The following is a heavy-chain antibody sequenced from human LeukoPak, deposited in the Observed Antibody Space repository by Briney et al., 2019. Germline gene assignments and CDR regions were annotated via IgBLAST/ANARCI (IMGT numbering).Heavy chain of an antibody. D-gene: IGHD3-10*01. CDR3: ARVEIWFGKHLLDAFDI. CDR2: INPNSGGT. V-gene: IGHV1-2*02. Sequence: ASVKVSCKASGYTFTGYYMHWVRQAPGQGLEWMGWINPNSGGTNYAQKFQGRVTMTTDTSTSTAYMELRSLRSDDTAMYYCARVEIWFGKHLLDAFDIWGQGTMVTVSS. CDR1: GYTFTGYY. J-gene: IGHJ3*02.